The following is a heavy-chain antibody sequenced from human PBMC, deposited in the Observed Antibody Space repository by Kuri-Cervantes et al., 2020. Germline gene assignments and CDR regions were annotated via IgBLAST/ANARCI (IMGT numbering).Heavy chain of an antibody. CDR2: ISYDGSNK. D-gene: IGHD2-15*01. CDR1: GGSISSRS. Sequence: GRSLRLSCTVSGGSISSRSYFWGWIRQPPGKGLEWVAVISYDGSNKYYADCVKGRFTISRDNSKNTLYLKMNSLRAEDTAVYYCPREGPMKWRTKDKNLQLLVYWGQGTLVTVSS. CDR3: PREGPMKWRTKDKNLQLLVY. V-gene: IGHV3-30*03. J-gene: IGHJ4*02.